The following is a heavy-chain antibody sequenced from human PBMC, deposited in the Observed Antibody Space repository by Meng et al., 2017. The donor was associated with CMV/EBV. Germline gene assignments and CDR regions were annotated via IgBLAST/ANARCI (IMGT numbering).Heavy chain of an antibody. CDR3: ARQGEGIVVVPAAIWFDP. J-gene: IGHJ5*02. CDR1: FTSYW. CDR2: IYPGDSDT. Sequence: FTSYWIGWVRQMPGKGLEWMGVIYPGDSDTRYSPSFQGQVTISADKSISTAYLQWSSLKASDTAMYYCARQGEGIVVVPAAIWFDPWGQGTLVTVSS. D-gene: IGHD2-2*01. V-gene: IGHV5-51*01.